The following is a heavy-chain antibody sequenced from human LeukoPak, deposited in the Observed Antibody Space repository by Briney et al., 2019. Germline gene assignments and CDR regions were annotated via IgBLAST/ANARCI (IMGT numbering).Heavy chain of an antibody. CDR2: IYHSGST. Sequence: SETLSLTCAVSGGSISSGGYSWSWIRQPPGKGLEWIGYIYHSGSTYYNPSLKSRVTMSVDRSKNQFPLKLSSVTAADTAVYYCARAGFGELLSNSYFDYWGQGTLVTVSS. D-gene: IGHD3-10*01. CDR1: GGSISSGGYS. CDR3: ARAGFGELLSNSYFDY. J-gene: IGHJ4*02. V-gene: IGHV4-30-2*01.